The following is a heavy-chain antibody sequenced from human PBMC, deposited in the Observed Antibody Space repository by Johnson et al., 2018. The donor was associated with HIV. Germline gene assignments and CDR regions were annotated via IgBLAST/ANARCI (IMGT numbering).Heavy chain of an antibody. Sequence: QVQLVESGGGLVQPGGSLRLSCAASGFTFSTYGMHWVRQAPGKGLEWVAVIWYDGSKKYYVESVQGRFTISRDNSKNTLYLQMNSLRAEDTAVYYCAKDTSIAAARAFDIWGQGTMVTVSS. CDR2: IWYDGSKK. CDR3: AKDTSIAAARAFDI. V-gene: IGHV3-33*06. CDR1: GFTFSTYG. J-gene: IGHJ3*02. D-gene: IGHD6-6*01.